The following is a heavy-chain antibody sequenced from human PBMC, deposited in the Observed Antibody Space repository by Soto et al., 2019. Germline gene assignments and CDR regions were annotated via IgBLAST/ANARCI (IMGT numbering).Heavy chain of an antibody. V-gene: IGHV5-51*01. CDR2: INPDDSET. CDR1: GYNFNMYW. D-gene: IGHD2-15*01. J-gene: IGHJ4*02. Sequence: GESLKISCQGSGYNFNMYWIDWVRQMPGKGLEWMGIINPDDSETRYSPSFLGQVTISADKSISTAYLQWSSLEASDTAMYYCARQEPPRYCSSPTCFAPFDYWGQGALVTVSS. CDR3: ARQEPPRYCSSPTCFAPFDY.